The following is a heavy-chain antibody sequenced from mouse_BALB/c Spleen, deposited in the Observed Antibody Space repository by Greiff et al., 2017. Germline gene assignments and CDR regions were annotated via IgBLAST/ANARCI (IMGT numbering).Heavy chain of an antibody. CDR1: GYSFTGYF. Sequence: VQLKESGPELVKPGASVKISCKASGYSFTGYFMNWVMQSHGKSLEWIGRINPYNGDTFYNQKFKGKATLTVDKSSSTAHMELRSLASEDSAVYYCARDYRYDWVAYWGQGTLVTVSA. D-gene: IGHD2-14*01. CDR2: INPYNGDT. CDR3: ARDYRYDWVAY. J-gene: IGHJ3*01. V-gene: IGHV1-20*02.